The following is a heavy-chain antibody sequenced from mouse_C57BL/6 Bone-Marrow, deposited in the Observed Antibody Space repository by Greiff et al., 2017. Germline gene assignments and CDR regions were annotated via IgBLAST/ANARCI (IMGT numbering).Heavy chain of an antibody. CDR2: ISSGSSTI. J-gene: IGHJ4*01. Sequence: DVMLVESGGGLVKPGGSLKLSFAASGFTFSDYGMHWVRQAPEKGLEWVAYISSGSSTIYYADTVKGRFTISRDNAKNTLFLQMTSLRSEDTAMYYCARSPCDYWGQGTSVTVSS. CDR3: ARSPCDY. CDR1: GFTFSDYG. V-gene: IGHV5-17*01.